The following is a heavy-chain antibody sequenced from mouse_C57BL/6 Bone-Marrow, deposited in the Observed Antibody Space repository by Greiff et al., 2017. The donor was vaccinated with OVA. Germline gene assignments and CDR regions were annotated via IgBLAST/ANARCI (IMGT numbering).Heavy chain of an antibody. J-gene: IGHJ2*01. D-gene: IGHD1-1*01. CDR1: GYAFTNYL. Sequence: QVQLQQSGAELVRPGTSVKVSCKASGYAFTNYLIEWVKQRPGQGLEWIGVINPGSGGTNYNEKFKGKATLTADKSSSTAYMQLSSLTSEDSAVYFCAREIYYYGSSYGFDYWGQGTTLTVSS. V-gene: IGHV1-54*01. CDR3: AREIYYYGSSYGFDY. CDR2: INPGSGGT.